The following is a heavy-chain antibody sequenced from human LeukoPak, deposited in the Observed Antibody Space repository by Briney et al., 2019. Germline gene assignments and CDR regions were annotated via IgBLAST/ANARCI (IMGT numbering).Heavy chain of an antibody. CDR3: AKDRSSSSYYDMDV. Sequence: GGSLRLSCAASGFTFSSYAITWVRQAPGGGLEWVSSISGGGGNTYYADSVRGRFTCSRDNSKNTVSLQMNSLRAEDTAVYYCAKDRSSSSYYDMDVWGQGTTVTVSS. CDR1: GFTFSSYA. V-gene: IGHV3-23*01. CDR2: ISGGGGNT. D-gene: IGHD2-2*01. J-gene: IGHJ6*02.